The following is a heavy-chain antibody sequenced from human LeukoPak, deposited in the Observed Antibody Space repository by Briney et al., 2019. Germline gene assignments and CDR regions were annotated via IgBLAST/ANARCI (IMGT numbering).Heavy chain of an antibody. Sequence: QPGGSLRLSCAASGFTVSINYMTWIRQAPGKGLEWVSIIHSGGTTYYADAVKGRFTISRDDSKNTLYLQMNSLRAEDTAVYDCARDSPDRGYTYALDYWGQGTLVTVSS. D-gene: IGHD5-18*01. CDR3: ARDSPDRGYTYALDY. CDR2: IHSGGTT. J-gene: IGHJ4*02. CDR1: GFTVSINY. V-gene: IGHV3-66*01.